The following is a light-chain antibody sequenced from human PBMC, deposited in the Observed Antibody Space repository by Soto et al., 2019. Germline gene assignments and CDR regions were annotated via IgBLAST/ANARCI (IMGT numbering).Light chain of an antibody. Sequence: AIQLTQSPSSLSASVGDRVSITCRARQGSRNDLGWYQHKPWKAPKLLIHGASSLQSGVPSRFSGSASGTDFTLTISSLQPEDLASYYCLQDHSSPWTFGQGTKVEI. CDR1: QGSRND. CDR3: LQDHSSPWT. CDR2: GAS. J-gene: IGKJ1*01. V-gene: IGKV1-6*01.